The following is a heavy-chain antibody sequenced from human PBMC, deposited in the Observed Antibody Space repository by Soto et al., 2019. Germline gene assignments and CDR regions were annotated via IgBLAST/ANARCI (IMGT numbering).Heavy chain of an antibody. V-gene: IGHV1-69*12. J-gene: IGHJ6*02. CDR1: GGTFSSYA. CDR2: IIPIFGTA. Sequence: QVQLVQSGAEVKKRGSSVKVSCKASGGTFSSYAISWVRQAPGQGLEWMGGIIPIFGTADYAQNFQGRVTITADESTSTAYMELSSLRSEDTAVYYCASHWGQKKRYYYYGMDVWGQGTTVTVSS. D-gene: IGHD7-27*01. CDR3: ASHWGQKKRYYYYGMDV.